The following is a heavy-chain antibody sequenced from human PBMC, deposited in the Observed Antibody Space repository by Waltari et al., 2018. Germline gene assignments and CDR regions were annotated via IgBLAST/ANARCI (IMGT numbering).Heavy chain of an antibody. CDR2: IKNDGSTT. V-gene: IGHV3-74*01. CDR1: GFTFSNYI. D-gene: IGHD3-22*01. Sequence: EVQLVESGGGSVQPGGSLRLSWAASGFTFSNYIMHWVRQSSGEGMVWISRIKNDGSTTRYADSVGGRFTISRDNAKNTLYLDMNHLRVEDTAIYYCARDYNYKIDYWGQGILVTISS. J-gene: IGHJ4*02. CDR3: ARDYNYKIDY.